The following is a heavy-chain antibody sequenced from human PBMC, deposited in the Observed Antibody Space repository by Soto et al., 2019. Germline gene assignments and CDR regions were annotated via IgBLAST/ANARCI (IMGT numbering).Heavy chain of an antibody. V-gene: IGHV3-73*01. D-gene: IGHD2-15*01. J-gene: IGHJ6*02. CDR3: TRHDYCSGGSCYYYGMDV. CDR2: IRSKANNYAT. Sequence: XVSLRLSCAASGFTFSGSAMHWVRQASGKGLEWVGLIRSKANNYATVYAASVKGRFTISRDDSKNTAYLQMNSLKTEDTAVYYCTRHDYCSGGSCYYYGMDVWGQGTTVTVSS. CDR1: GFTFSGSA.